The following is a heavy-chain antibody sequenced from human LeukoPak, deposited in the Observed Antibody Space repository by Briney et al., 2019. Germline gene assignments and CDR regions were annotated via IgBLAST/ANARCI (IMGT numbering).Heavy chain of an antibody. J-gene: IGHJ4*02. CDR2: IYYSGST. CDR1: GDSISGYY. Sequence: PSETLSLTCTVSGDSISGYYWSWVRQAPGKGLEWIGNIYYSGSTNYNPSLKSRVSISLDMSKNQFSLKLSSVAAADTAVYYCARGVYIAAAQYAYWGQGTLVTVSS. D-gene: IGHD6-13*01. CDR3: ARGVYIAAAQYAY. V-gene: IGHV4-59*01.